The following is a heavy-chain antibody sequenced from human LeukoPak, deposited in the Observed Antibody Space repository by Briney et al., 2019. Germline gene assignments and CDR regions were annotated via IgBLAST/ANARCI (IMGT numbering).Heavy chain of an antibody. CDR2: ISAYNGNT. CDR3: ARAVEQWLEFDY. D-gene: IGHD6-19*01. V-gene: IGHV1-18*01. CDR1: GYTFTSYG. Sequence: ASVKVSCKASGYTFTSYGISWVRQAPGQGLEWMGWISAYNGNTNYAQKLQGRVTMTTDTSTSTAYMELRSMRSDDTAVYYCARAVEQWLEFDYWGQGTLVTVSS. J-gene: IGHJ4*02.